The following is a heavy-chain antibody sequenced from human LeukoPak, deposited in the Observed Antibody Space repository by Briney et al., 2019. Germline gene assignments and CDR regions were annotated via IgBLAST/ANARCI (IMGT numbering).Heavy chain of an antibody. Sequence: PGGSLRLSCVASGFTFSNKYMSWVRQAPGKGLEWVSGISGSGDNTYYADSVKGRFTISRDNSKNTLYVQVNSLGTEDTAAYYCAKGSYYDSSGSFYFDYWGQGTLVTVSS. CDR2: ISGSGDNT. J-gene: IGHJ4*02. CDR3: AKGSYYDSSGSFYFDY. D-gene: IGHD3-22*01. V-gene: IGHV3-23*01. CDR1: GFTFSNKY.